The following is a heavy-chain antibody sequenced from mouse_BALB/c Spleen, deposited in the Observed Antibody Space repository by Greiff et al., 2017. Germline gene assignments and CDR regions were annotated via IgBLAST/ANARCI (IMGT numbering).Heavy chain of an antibody. CDR1: GYSITGYYV. D-gene: IGHD2-1*01. J-gene: IGHJ3*01. V-gene: IGHV3-2*02. Sequence: DVKLQQSGPGLVKPSQSLSLTCTVTGYSITGYYVWSWIRQFPGNLLGWMGYISYNGSTSYNPSLKSRISITRDTSKNQFFLQLNSLTTEDTATYDSARGGGNFGIAYWGQGTLVTVSA. CDR3: ARGGGNFGIAY. CDR2: ISYNGST.